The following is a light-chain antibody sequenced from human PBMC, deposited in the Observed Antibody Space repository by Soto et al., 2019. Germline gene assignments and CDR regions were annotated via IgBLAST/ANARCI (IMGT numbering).Light chain of an antibody. J-gene: IGKJ5*01. CDR2: GAS. CDR3: QQANSFPIT. CDR1: EGIRSW. V-gene: IGKV1-12*01. Sequence: DIQMTQSPSSVSSSVGVRVTITCWASEGIRSWLAWYQQKPGKAPKLLIYGASSLQSGVPSRFSGSGSGTDFTLTISSLQPEDFATYYCQQANSFPITFGQGTRLEIK.